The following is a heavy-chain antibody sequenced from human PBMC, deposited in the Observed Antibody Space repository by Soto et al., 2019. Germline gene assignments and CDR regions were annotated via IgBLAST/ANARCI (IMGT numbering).Heavy chain of an antibody. CDR1: GGSISSGGYS. Sequence: SETLSLTCAVSGGSISSGGYSWSWIRQPPGKGLEWIGYIYHSGSTYYNPSLKSRVTISVDRSKNQFSLKLSSVTAADTAVYYCARVKGAGIGGFYFDYWGQGTLVTGSS. V-gene: IGHV4-30-2*01. CDR3: ARVKGAGIGGFYFDY. D-gene: IGHD1-26*01. CDR2: IYHSGST. J-gene: IGHJ4*02.